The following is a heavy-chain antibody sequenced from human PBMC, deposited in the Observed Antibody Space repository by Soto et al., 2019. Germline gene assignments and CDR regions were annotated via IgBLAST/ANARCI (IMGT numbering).Heavy chain of an antibody. V-gene: IGHV4-59*01. J-gene: IGHJ4*02. D-gene: IGHD3-10*01. CDR1: GGSISSYY. Sequence: SETLSLTCTVSGGSISSYYWSWIRQPPGKGLEWIGYIYYSGSTNYNPSLKSRVTISVDTSKNQFSLKLSSVTAADTAVYYCARDHRSYYYGSGSSLYYFDYWGQGTLVTVSS. CDR3: ARDHRSYYYGSGSSLYYFDY. CDR2: IYYSGST.